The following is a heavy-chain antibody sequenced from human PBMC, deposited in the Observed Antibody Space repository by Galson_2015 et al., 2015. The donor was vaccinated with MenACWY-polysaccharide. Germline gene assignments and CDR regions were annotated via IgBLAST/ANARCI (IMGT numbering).Heavy chain of an antibody. CDR1: GYTFRSYG. Sequence: SVKVSCKASGYTFRSYGITWVRQAPGQGLEWMGWTYPYNGDTKYSQKFQGRVTLTTDISTSTAYMELKTLTSDDTAVYFCARGGPDGEHIRYWGQGTLVTVSS. CDR3: ARGGPDGEHIRY. D-gene: IGHD4-17*01. CDR2: TYPYNGDT. J-gene: IGHJ4*02. V-gene: IGHV1-18*01.